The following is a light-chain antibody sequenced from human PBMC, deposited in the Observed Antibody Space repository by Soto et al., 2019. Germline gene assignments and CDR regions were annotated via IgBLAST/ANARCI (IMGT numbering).Light chain of an antibody. CDR3: AAWDDSLNGPYVV. Sequence: QSVLTQPPSASGTPGQRVTISCSGSSSNIGSNTVNWNQQPQGTAPKLLIYSNNQRPSGVPDRFSGSKSGTSASLAISGLQSEDEADYYCAAWDDSLNGPYVVFGGGTKLTVL. CDR1: SSNIGSNT. J-gene: IGLJ2*01. V-gene: IGLV1-44*01. CDR2: SNN.